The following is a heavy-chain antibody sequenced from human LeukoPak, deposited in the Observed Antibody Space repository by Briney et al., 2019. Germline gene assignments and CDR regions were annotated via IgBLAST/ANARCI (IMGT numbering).Heavy chain of an antibody. D-gene: IGHD1-14*01. CDR2: SKNKVNSYTT. CDR1: GFSFSDHY. Sequence: PGGSLRLSCAASGFSFSDHYMDWVRQAPGKGLEWVGRSKNKVNSYTTYYSASVKGRFTISRDDSKNSLFLQMNSLKTEDTAVYYCARALPGSFFDYWGQGTLVTVSS. V-gene: IGHV3-72*01. J-gene: IGHJ4*02. CDR3: ARALPGSFFDY.